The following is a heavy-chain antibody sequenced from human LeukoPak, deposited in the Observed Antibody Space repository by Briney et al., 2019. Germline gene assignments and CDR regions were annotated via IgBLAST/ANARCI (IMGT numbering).Heavy chain of an antibody. J-gene: IGHJ4*02. CDR1: GFTFSSYG. CDR2: IRYDGSNE. Sequence: GGSLRLSCAASGFTFSSYGMHWVRQAPGKGLEWVAFIRYDGSNEYYADSVKGRFTISRDNSKNTLYLQMNSLRAEDTAVYYCAKESCSSRCNFDYWGQGTLVTVSS. CDR3: AKESCSSRCNFDY. D-gene: IGHD2-2*01. V-gene: IGHV3-30*02.